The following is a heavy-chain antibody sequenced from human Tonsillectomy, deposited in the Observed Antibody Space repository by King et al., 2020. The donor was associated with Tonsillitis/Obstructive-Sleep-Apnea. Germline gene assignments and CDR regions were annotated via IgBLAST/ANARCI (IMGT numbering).Heavy chain of an antibody. CDR1: GYKFTIYW. CDR3: ARVSGGALDYYMDV. J-gene: IGHJ6*03. CDR2: IDPIDAYT. V-gene: IGHV5-10-1*01. Sequence: QLVQSGTEVKKPGESLRISCKGSGYKFTIYWITWVRQMPGKGLEWMGRIDPIDAYTNYSPSFQGHVTISADKSISTAYLQWGSLKASDTATYYCARVSGGALDYYMDVWGKGTTVTAPS. D-gene: IGHD2-15*01.